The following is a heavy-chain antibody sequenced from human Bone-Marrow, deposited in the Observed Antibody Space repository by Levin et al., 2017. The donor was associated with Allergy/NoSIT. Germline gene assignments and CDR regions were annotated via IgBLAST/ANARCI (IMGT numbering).Heavy chain of an antibody. V-gene: IGHV2-5*01. CDR2: IHWSDDK. J-gene: IGHJ4*02. CDR3: GHRRYYGAGNFACFDS. D-gene: IGHD3-16*01. Sequence: ESGPTLVKPTQTLTLTCTFSGFSLSSPGEAVGWIRQPPGKALEWLALIHWSDDKQYSPPLNNRLTLTKDTSKNRVVLTMTNMDPVDTGTYFCGHRRYYGAGNFACFDSWGQGILVTVSS. CDR1: GFSLSSPGEA.